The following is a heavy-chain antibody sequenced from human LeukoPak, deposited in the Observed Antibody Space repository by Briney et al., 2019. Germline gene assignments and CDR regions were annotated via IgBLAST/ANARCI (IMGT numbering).Heavy chain of an antibody. CDR2: IYYSGST. V-gene: IGHV4-39*01. J-gene: IGHJ3*02. Sequence: PSETLSLTCTVSGGSISSSSYYWGWIRQPPGKGLEWIGSIYYSGSTYYNPSLKSRVTISVDTSKNQFSLKLSSVTAADTAVYYCARQSGYSYGRYAFDIWGQGTMVTVSS. CDR1: GGSISSSSYY. D-gene: IGHD5-18*01. CDR3: ARQSGYSYGRYAFDI.